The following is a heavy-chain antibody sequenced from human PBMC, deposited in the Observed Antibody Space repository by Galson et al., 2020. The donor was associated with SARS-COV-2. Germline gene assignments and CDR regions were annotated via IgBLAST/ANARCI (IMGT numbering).Heavy chain of an antibody. D-gene: IGHD5-12*01. CDR1: GASIRSYY. J-gene: IGHJ4*02. V-gene: IGHV4-59*01. CDR3: ARSRVDIVAATARLFDY. CDR2: IYYSGST. Sequence: SETLSLTCTVSGASIRSYYWGWIRQPPGKGLEWIGYIYYSGSTNYNPSLKSRLTISVDTSKNQFSLKLSSVTAADTAVYYCARSRVDIVAATARLFDYWGQGTLVTVSS.